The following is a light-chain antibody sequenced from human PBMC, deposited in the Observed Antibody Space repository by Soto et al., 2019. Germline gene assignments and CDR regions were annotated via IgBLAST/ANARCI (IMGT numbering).Light chain of an antibody. CDR2: AAS. CDR1: QGINSY. CDR3: QQGGT. J-gene: IGKJ4*01. Sequence: DIQLTQSPSFLSASVGDSVTITCRASQGINSYLAWYQQKPGKAPKLLIYAASTLQSGVPSRFSGSGSGTEFTLTISSLQAEDFATYHCQQGGTFGGGTKVEIK. V-gene: IGKV1-9*01.